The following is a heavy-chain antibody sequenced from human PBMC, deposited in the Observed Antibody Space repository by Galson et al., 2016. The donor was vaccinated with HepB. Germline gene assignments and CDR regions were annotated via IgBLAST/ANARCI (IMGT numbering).Heavy chain of an antibody. V-gene: IGHV3-30*18. CDR2: ISFDGTNE. CDR1: GFTFGTYG. J-gene: IGHJ4*02. D-gene: IGHD3-10*01. CDR3: VKDEYYYDAGIDY. Sequence: SLRLSCAGSGFTFGTYGIHWVRQAPGKGLEWVALISFDGTNEYYSDSVKGRFTISRDNSKNTVYLQMNSLRVEDTAVFYCVKDEYYYDAGIDYWGQGTLVTVSS.